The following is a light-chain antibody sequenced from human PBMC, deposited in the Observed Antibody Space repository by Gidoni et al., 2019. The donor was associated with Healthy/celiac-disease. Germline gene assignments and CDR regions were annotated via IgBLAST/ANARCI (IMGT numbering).Light chain of an antibody. V-gene: IGLV2-14*01. J-gene: IGLJ1*01. CDR2: DVS. CDR3: SSYTSSSTLYV. CDR1: SSAVGGYNY. Sequence: QSALPQPASVSGSPGQSITISCTGTSSAVGGYNYVSWYQQHPGKAPKLMIYDVSNRPSGVSNRFSGSKSGNTASLTISGLQAEDEADYYCSSYTSSSTLYVFGTGTKVTVL.